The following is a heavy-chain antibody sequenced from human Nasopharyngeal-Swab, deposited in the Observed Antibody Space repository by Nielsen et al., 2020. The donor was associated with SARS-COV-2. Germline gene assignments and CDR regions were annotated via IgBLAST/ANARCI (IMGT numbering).Heavy chain of an antibody. D-gene: IGHD2-21*02. J-gene: IGHJ4*02. CDR3: SRLVVVVTAMEFYYFDY. V-gene: IGHV5-51*01. CDR1: GYIFTSYC. Sequence: GESLKISCEGSGYIFTSYCIGWVRQMPGKGLEWMGIIYPGDSDTRYSTSLQGQVTISADKSISTAYLQRSSLKASDTAMYYCSRLVVVVTAMEFYYFDYWGQGTLVTVSS. CDR2: IYPGDSDT.